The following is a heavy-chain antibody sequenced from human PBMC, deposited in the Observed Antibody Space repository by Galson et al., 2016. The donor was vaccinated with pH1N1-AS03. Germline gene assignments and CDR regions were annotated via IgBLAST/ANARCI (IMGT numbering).Heavy chain of an antibody. CDR1: GFSFSSYG. D-gene: IGHD2/OR15-2a*01. CDR3: AKDLHFYDSYYLDY. CDR2: IPYDGNNK. V-gene: IGHV3-30*02. J-gene: IGHJ4*02. Sequence: SLRLSCAASGFSFSSYGMHWARQAPGKGLEWVAFIPYDGNNKYYSDSVKGRFTISRDNSKNTVYLQMNSLRAEVTAVYYCAKDLHFYDSYYLDYWGRGTLVIVSS.